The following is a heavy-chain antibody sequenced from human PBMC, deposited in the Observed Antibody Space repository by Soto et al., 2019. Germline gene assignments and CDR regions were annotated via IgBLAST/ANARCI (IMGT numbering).Heavy chain of an antibody. CDR1: GFTFDSYA. D-gene: IGHD2-2*01. CDR2: ISGSGSAT. Sequence: AGSLRLSCAASGFTFDSYAMGWVRQAPGKGLEWVSAISGSGSATYYVDSVKGRFTISRDNSKNTLSLQLNSLRAEDTAIYYCAKLGSSSWSPHYYFHCWGQGTLVTSPQ. V-gene: IGHV3-23*01. J-gene: IGHJ4*02. CDR3: AKLGSSSWSPHYYFHC.